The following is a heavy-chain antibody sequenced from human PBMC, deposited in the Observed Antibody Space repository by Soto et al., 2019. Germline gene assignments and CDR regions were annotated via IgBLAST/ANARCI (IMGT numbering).Heavy chain of an antibody. CDR3: ARLVGNVVVVAAQGDWFDP. CDR2: IYYSGST. CDR1: GDSIRSYY. V-gene: IGHV4-59*08. D-gene: IGHD2-15*01. J-gene: IGHJ5*02. Sequence: PSVTLTLTCTVSGDSIRSYYWSWIRQPPGKGLEWIGYIYYSGSTNYNPSLKSRVTISVDTSKNQFSLKLSSVTAADTAVYYCARLVGNVVVVAAQGDWFDPWGEGTLVTVSS.